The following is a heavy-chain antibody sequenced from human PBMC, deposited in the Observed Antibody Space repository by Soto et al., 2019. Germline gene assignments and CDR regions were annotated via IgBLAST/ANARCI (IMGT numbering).Heavy chain of an antibody. D-gene: IGHD3-16*02. J-gene: IGHJ3*02. Sequence: ASVKVSCKASGFTFTSSAMQWVRQARGQRLEWIGWIVVGSGNTNYAQKFQERVTITRDMSTSTAYMELSSLRSEDTAVYYCAADRITFGGVIADAFDIWGQGTMVTVSS. CDR1: GFTFTSSA. CDR3: AADRITFGGVIADAFDI. V-gene: IGHV1-58*02. CDR2: IVVGSGNT.